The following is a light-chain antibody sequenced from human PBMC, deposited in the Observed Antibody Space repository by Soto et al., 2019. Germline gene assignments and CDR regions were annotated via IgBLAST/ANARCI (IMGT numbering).Light chain of an antibody. CDR3: QSYDSSLSGVL. Sequence: QSALTQPPSVSGAPGQRVTISCTGSSSNIGAGFDVQWYQHLPGTAPKLLIYGNNNRPSGVPDRFSGSKSGTSASLAITGLQAEDEADYYCQSYDSSLSGVLFGGGTKLTVL. J-gene: IGLJ2*01. CDR2: GNN. V-gene: IGLV1-40*01. CDR1: SSNIGAGFD.